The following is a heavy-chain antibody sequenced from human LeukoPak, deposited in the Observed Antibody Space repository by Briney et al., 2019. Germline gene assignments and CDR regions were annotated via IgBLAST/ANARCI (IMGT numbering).Heavy chain of an antibody. Sequence: ASVKVSCKASGGTFSSYAISWVRQAPGQGLEWMGGIIPIFGTANYAQKFQGRVTITADESTSTAYMELSSLRSEDTAVYCCARFFGPEASHFDYWGQGTLVTVSS. CDR3: ARFFGPEASHFDY. CDR2: IIPIFGTA. CDR1: GGTFSSYA. J-gene: IGHJ4*02. V-gene: IGHV1-69*13. D-gene: IGHD3-3*01.